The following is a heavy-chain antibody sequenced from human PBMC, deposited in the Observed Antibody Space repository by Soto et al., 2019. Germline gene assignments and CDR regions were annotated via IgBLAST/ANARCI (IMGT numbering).Heavy chain of an antibody. D-gene: IGHD6-13*01. V-gene: IGHV3-66*01. CDR3: ARVYSSSYHYFDY. Sequence: PGGSLRLSCAASGFTFSDHYMDWVRQAPGKRLEWVSVTYSGSGTTYFADSVKGRFTISRDNSKNTLYLQMSGLRAEDTAVYYCARVYSSSYHYFDYWGQGTLVTVSS. J-gene: IGHJ4*02. CDR2: TYSGSGTT. CDR1: GFTFSDHY.